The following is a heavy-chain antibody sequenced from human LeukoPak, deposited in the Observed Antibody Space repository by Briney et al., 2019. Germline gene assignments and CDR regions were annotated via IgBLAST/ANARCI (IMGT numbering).Heavy chain of an antibody. CDR1: GYTFTSYD. Sequence: ASVKVSCKASGYTFTSYDINWVRQAPGQGLEWMGWISAYNGNTNYAQKLQGRVTMTTDTSTSTAYMELRSLRSDDTAVYYCARDEGYDSSGFPSDYWGQGTLVTVSS. V-gene: IGHV1-18*01. CDR2: ISAYNGNT. J-gene: IGHJ4*02. CDR3: ARDEGYDSSGFPSDY. D-gene: IGHD3-22*01.